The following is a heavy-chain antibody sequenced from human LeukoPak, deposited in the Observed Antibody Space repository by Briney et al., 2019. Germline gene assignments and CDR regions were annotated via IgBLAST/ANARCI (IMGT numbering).Heavy chain of an antibody. CDR3: ARARTYYYDSSEFDY. CDR2: INAGGGNA. J-gene: IGHJ4*02. Sequence: ASVKVSCKASGYTFTSYAIHWVRQAPGQRLEWMGWINAGGGNAKYSQKFQGRVTITRDTSASTAYMELSSLRSEDTAVYYCARARTYYYDSSEFDYWGQGTLVTVSS. V-gene: IGHV1-3*01. CDR1: GYTFTSYA. D-gene: IGHD3-22*01.